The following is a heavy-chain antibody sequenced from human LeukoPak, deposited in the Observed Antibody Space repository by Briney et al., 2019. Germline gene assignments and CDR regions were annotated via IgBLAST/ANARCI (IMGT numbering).Heavy chain of an antibody. J-gene: IGHJ4*02. D-gene: IGHD2-15*01. CDR3: ATDRATQYFDY. CDR1: GITFRSYG. V-gene: IGHV3-30*02. CDR2: IWYDGSNK. Sequence: GGSLRLSCAASGITFRSYGMHWVRQAPGKGLEWVAFIWYDGSNKYYADSVKGRFTISRDNSRNTLFLQMNSLRAEDTAVYYCATDRATQYFDYRGQGTLVSVSS.